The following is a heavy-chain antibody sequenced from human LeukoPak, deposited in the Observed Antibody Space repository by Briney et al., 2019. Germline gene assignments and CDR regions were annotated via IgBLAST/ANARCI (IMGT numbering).Heavy chain of an antibody. CDR3: AREMRWLQFGAFDI. CDR2: ISYDGSNK. D-gene: IGHD5-24*01. Sequence: PGRSLRLSCAASGFTFSSYAMHWVRQAPGKGLEWVAVISYDGSNKYYADSVKGRFTISRDNSKNTLYLQMNSLRAEDTAVYYCAREMRWLQFGAFDIWGQGTMVAVSS. J-gene: IGHJ3*02. CDR1: GFTFSSYA. V-gene: IGHV3-30*04.